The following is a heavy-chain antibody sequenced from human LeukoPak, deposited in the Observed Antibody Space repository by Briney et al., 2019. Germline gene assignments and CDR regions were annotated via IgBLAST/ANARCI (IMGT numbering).Heavy chain of an antibody. CDR2: ISGSGGDT. V-gene: IGHV3-23*01. Sequence: GGSLRLSCAASGFTFSSYAMSWVRQAPGKGLEWVSAISGSGGDTYYADSVKGQFTISRDNSKNTLYLQMNSLRAEDTAVYYCAARGGDYFDYWGQGTLVTVSS. CDR3: AARGGDYFDY. D-gene: IGHD3-16*01. J-gene: IGHJ4*02. CDR1: GFTFSSYA.